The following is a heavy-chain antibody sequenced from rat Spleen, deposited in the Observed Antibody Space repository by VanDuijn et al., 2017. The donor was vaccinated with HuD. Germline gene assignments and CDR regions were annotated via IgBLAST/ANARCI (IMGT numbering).Heavy chain of an antibody. J-gene: IGHJ4*01. D-gene: IGHD1-4*01. CDR3: ARPGITSYVMDT. V-gene: IGHV5-25*01. CDR2: ISTSGSRT. Sequence: EVQLVESGGGLVQPGRSLKLSCTASGFTFSNFYMAWVRQAPKKGPEWVATISTSGSRTYYPDSVKGRFTISRDNAKSTLYLLLNSLRSEDTATYFCARPGITSYVMDTWGQGASVTVSS. CDR1: GFTFSNFY.